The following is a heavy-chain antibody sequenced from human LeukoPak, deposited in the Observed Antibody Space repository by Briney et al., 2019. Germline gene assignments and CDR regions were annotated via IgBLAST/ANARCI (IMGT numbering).Heavy chain of an antibody. D-gene: IGHD2-15*01. Sequence: ASVKVSCKASGYTFTGYYMDWVRQAPGQGLEWMGWINPNSGGTNYAQKFQGRVTMTRDTSISTAYMELSRLTSDDTAVYYCARGGCSGGSCFRLKVTGYWFDPWGQGTLVTVSS. J-gene: IGHJ5*02. CDR1: GYTFTGYY. V-gene: IGHV1-2*02. CDR3: ARGGCSGGSCFRLKVTGYWFDP. CDR2: INPNSGGT.